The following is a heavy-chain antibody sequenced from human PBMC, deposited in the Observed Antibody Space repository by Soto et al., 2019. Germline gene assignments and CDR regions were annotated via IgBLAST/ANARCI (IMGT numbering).Heavy chain of an antibody. D-gene: IGHD6-19*01. J-gene: IGHJ4*02. Sequence: SVKVSCKASGDTFNFYSINWVRQAPGLGLEWMGRVNPIVSMSNYAQKFQGRVTMTADKSTSTACMELRSLRSDDTAVYYCARDRLIAVTGLLHYWGQGTLVTVSS. CDR1: GDTFNFYS. CDR2: VNPIVSMS. CDR3: ARDRLIAVTGLLHY. V-gene: IGHV1-69*04.